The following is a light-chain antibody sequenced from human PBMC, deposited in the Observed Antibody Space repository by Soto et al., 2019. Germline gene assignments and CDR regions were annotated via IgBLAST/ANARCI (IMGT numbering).Light chain of an antibody. Sequence: QSVLTQPPSASGSPGQSATISCTGTSSDVGGYDHVAWYQQFTGKSPKLMIYSVSNRPSGVSNRFSGSKSGNTASLTISGLQAEDEADYYCISYTVSRSYVFGSGTKVTVL. CDR3: ISYTVSRSYV. V-gene: IGLV2-14*01. CDR1: SSDVGGYDH. CDR2: SVS. J-gene: IGLJ1*01.